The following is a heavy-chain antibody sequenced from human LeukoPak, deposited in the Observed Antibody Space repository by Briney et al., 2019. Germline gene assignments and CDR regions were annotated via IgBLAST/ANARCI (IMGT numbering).Heavy chain of an antibody. CDR2: MYSSGNT. Sequence: SSETLSLTCTVSGGSISSSRYYWGWIRQPPGKGLEWIGTMYSSGNTYYNSSLKSRVTISVDTSKNQFSLRLTSVTAADTAVYYCARPGGYCGADCYPNPDVWGQGTTVTVSS. J-gene: IGHJ6*02. CDR1: GGSISSSRYY. V-gene: IGHV4-39*01. CDR3: ARPGGYCGADCYPNPDV. D-gene: IGHD2-21*02.